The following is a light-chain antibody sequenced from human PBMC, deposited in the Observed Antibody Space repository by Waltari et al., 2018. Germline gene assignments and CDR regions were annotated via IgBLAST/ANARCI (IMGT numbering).Light chain of an antibody. CDR2: DVS. CDR1: SSDVGGYNY. J-gene: IGLJ1*01. V-gene: IGLV2-14*03. CDR3: SSYTSSNSYV. Sequence: QSALTQPASVSGSPGQSITISCTGTSSDVGGYNYVSWYQQHPGKGPKLMTYDVSKRPSGFPNRFSGSKSGNTASLTISWLQAEDEADYYCSSYTSSNSYVFGTGTKVTVL.